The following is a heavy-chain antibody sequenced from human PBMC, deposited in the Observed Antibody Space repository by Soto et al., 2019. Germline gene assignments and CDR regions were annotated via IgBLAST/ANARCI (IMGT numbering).Heavy chain of an antibody. CDR1: GFTISNNY. CDR3: ADPLDVDV. Sequence: EVQLVESGGGLVQRGGSLRRSCAASGFTISNNYMSWVRQAPGKGLEWVSVIYSGGSTSYAESVKGRFTISRDNSKNTLYLQMNSLRAEDTAVYYCADPLDVDVWGQGTTVTVSS. V-gene: IGHV3-66*01. CDR2: IYSGGST. J-gene: IGHJ6*02.